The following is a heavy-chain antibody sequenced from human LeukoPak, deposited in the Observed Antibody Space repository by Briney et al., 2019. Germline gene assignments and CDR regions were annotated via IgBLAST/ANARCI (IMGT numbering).Heavy chain of an antibody. V-gene: IGHV1-2*02. CDR2: INPNSGGT. J-gene: IGHJ4*02. CDR1: AFTFTGYY. CDR3: ARGGVGATTY. Sequence: ASVNVSCKASAFTFTGYYMHWVRQAPGQGLEWMGWINPNSGGTNYAQKFQGRVTMTRDTSISTASMELSRLTPDDTAVYYCARGGVGATTYWGQGTLVTVSS. D-gene: IGHD1-26*01.